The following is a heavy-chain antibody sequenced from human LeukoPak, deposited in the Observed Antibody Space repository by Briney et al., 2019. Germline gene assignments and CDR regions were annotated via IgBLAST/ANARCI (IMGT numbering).Heavy chain of an antibody. Sequence: GGSLRLSRAASGFTFSSYEMNWVRQAPGKGLEWVSYISSSGSTIYYADSVKGRFTISRDNAKNSLYLQMNSLRAEDTAVYYCAKTSYGSGSYYIRERYFGYWGQGTLVTVSS. J-gene: IGHJ4*02. V-gene: IGHV3-48*03. CDR3: AKTSYGSGSYYIRERYFGY. CDR2: ISSSGSTI. CDR1: GFTFSSYE. D-gene: IGHD3-10*01.